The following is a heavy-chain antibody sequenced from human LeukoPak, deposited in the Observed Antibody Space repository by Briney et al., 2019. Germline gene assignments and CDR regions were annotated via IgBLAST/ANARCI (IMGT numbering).Heavy chain of an antibody. CDR2: IYYSGST. D-gene: IGHD6-19*01. V-gene: IGHV4-39*01. CDR3: ARHHEAVAGNFDY. J-gene: IGHJ4*02. CDR1: GGSISSSSYY. Sequence: SETLSLTCTVSGGSISSSSYYWGWIRQPPGKGLEWIGSIYYSGSTYYNPSLKSRVTISVDTSKNQFSLKLSSVTAADTAVYYCARHHEAVAGNFDYWGQGTLVTVSS.